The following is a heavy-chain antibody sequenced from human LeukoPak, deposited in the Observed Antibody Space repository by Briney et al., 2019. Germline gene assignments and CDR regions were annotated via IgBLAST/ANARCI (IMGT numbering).Heavy chain of an antibody. CDR1: GGSISSYY. J-gene: IGHJ6*03. V-gene: IGHV4-59*01. CDR2: IYYSGST. CDR3: ARIGMANHYYYYMDA. D-gene: IGHD2-8*01. Sequence: SETLSLTCTVSGGSISSYYWSWIRQPPGKGLEWIGYIYYSGSTTYNPSLTSRVTISVDTSKNQFSLKLSSVTAADTAVYYCARIGMANHYYYYMDAWGNGTTVTASS.